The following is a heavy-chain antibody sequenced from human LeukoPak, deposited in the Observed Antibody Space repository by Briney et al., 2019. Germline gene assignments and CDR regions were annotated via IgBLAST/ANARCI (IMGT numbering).Heavy chain of an antibody. J-gene: IGHJ4*02. D-gene: IGHD3-10*01. Sequence: SETLSLTCAVYGGSFSGYYWSWIRQPPGKGLEWIGEINHSGSTNYNPSLQSRVTISVDTSKNQFSLKLSSVTAADTAVYYCARHPAMVRRKDFDYWGQGTLVTVSS. V-gene: IGHV4-34*01. CDR3: ARHPAMVRRKDFDY. CDR2: INHSGST. CDR1: GGSFSGYY.